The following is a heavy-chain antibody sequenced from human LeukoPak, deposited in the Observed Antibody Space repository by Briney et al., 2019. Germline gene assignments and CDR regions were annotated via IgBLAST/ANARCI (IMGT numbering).Heavy chain of an antibody. V-gene: IGHV4-30-4*01. J-gene: IGHJ4*02. Sequence: SETLSLTCTVSGGSISSGDYYWSWIRQPPGKGLEWIEYIYYSGSTYYNPSLKSRVTISVDTSKNQFSLKLSSVTAADTAVYYCARVSSSTSLSFDYWGQGTLVTVSS. D-gene: IGHD2-2*01. CDR3: ARVSSSTSLSFDY. CDR1: GGSISSGDYY. CDR2: IYYSGST.